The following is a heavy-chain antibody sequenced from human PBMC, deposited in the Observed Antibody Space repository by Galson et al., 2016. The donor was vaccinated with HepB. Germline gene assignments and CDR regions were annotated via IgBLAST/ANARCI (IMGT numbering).Heavy chain of an antibody. D-gene: IGHD3-16*02. V-gene: IGHV1-18*01. CDR1: GYTFSSSG. J-gene: IGHJ5*02. CDR3: ARDYDYIWESHLSWFDP. CDR2: ISAYNGNT. Sequence: SVKVSCKASGYTFSSSGISWVRQAPGQGLEWMGWISAYNGNTNYAQKLQGTVTMTTDTSTSTAYMELRSLRSDDTAVYYCARDYDYIWESHLSWFDPWGQGTLVTVSS.